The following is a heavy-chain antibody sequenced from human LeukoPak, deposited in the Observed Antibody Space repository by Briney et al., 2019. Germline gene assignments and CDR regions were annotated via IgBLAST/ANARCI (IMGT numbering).Heavy chain of an antibody. J-gene: IGHJ1*01. CDR3: AREGPDIVVVPAAPEGPAEYFQH. Sequence: SETLSLTCAVYGGSFSGYYWSWIRQPPGKGLEWIGEINHSGSTNCNPSLKSRVTISVDTSKNQFSLKLSSVTAADTAVYYCAREGPDIVVVPAAPEGPAEYFQHWGQGTLVTVSS. V-gene: IGHV4-34*01. D-gene: IGHD2-2*01. CDR1: GGSFSGYY. CDR2: INHSGST.